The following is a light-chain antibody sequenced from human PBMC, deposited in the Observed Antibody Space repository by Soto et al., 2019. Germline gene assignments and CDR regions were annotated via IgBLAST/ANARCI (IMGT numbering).Light chain of an antibody. Sequence: QSALTQPASVSGSPGQSITISCTGTSSDFGGYNYVSWYQQHPGKAPKLMIYDVSNRPSGVSNRFSGSKSGNTASLTISGLQAEDEADYYCSSYTSSAALVYVFGTGTKLTVL. CDR1: SSDFGGYNY. CDR2: DVS. CDR3: SSYTSSAALVYV. V-gene: IGLV2-14*01. J-gene: IGLJ1*01.